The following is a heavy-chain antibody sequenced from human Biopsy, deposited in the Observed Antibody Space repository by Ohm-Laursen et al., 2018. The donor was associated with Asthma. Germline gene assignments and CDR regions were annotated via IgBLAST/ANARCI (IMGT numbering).Heavy chain of an antibody. CDR1: GYNFVSFA. CDR3: ARTYYDFLTGQVKDVFGV. Sequence: SVTVSCKASGYNFVSFAIHWVRQAPGQRLEWMGWVNTGNGDTKYSQKFQGRVTITRDTSASTAYMELRSLRSEDTATYYCARTYYDFLTGQVKDVFGVWGQGTMVTVSS. J-gene: IGHJ3*01. CDR2: VNTGNGDT. D-gene: IGHD3-9*01. V-gene: IGHV1-3*04.